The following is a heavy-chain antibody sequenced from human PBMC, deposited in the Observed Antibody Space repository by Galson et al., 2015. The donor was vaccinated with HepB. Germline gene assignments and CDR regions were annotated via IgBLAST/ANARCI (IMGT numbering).Heavy chain of an antibody. CDR1: GFTFNGSA. V-gene: IGHV3-73*01. CDR3: TRLGDLSGYSSS. Sequence: SLRLPCAASGFTFNGSAIHWVRQTSGKGLEWVGRIRSKASKYAAAYAASLKGRFTIYRDDSKNTAYLHMKSLKTEDMALYYCTRLGDLSGYSSSWGQGTLVTVSS. J-gene: IGHJ4*02. CDR2: IRSKASKYAA. D-gene: IGHD6-13*01.